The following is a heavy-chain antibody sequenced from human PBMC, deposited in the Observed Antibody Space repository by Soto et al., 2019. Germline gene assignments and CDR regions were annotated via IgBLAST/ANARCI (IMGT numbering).Heavy chain of an antibody. V-gene: IGHV1-2*02. D-gene: IGHD3-3*01. CDR3: ARGGGVGVAGSAAFDM. CDR1: GYPVTAYY. J-gene: IGHJ3*02. CDR2: INPATGAA. Sequence: QLHLVQSGAVVKKPGASVTVSCSASGYPVTAYYMHWVRQAPGRGLEWMGGINPATGAAKYTQTFQGRVTMTGDTSTSTVFRELSGLTSEDPAVFYWARGGGVGVAGSAAFDMWGQGTLVTVSS.